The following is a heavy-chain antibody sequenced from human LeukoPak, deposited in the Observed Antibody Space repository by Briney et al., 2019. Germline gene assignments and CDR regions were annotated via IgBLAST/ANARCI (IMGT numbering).Heavy chain of an antibody. D-gene: IGHD3-22*01. CDR3: ARYYDSSGRTFDH. V-gene: IGHV4-59*01. CDR2: IYHSGST. CDR1: GGSISGYY. Sequence: SETLSLTCTVSGGSISGYYWSWIRQPPGKGLEWIGYIYHSGSTNYNPSLKSRVTISVDTSKNQFSLKLSSVIAADTAVYYCARYYDSSGRTFDHWGQGTLVTVSS. J-gene: IGHJ4*02.